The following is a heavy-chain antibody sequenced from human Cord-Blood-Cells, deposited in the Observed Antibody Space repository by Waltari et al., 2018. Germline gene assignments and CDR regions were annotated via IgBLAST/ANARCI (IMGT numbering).Heavy chain of an antibody. Sequence: QVQLVESGGGVVQPGRSLRLSCAASGFTFSSYGMHWVRQAPGKGLEGVAVIWYDGSNKYYADSVKGRFTISRDNSKNTLYLQMNSLRAEDTAVYYCARAGPGIAAAGNFDYWGQGTLVTVSS. J-gene: IGHJ4*02. CDR1: GFTFSSYG. V-gene: IGHV3-33*01. CDR3: ARAGPGIAAAGNFDY. D-gene: IGHD6-13*01. CDR2: IWYDGSNK.